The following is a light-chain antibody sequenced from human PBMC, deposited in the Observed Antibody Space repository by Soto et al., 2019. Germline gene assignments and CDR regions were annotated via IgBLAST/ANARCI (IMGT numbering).Light chain of an antibody. CDR2: RNN. V-gene: IGLV1-47*01. CDR1: SSNIGSNY. J-gene: IGLJ1*01. CDR3: AAWDDSLGAC. Sequence: QSVLTQPPSASGTPGQRVTISCSGSSSNIGSNYVYWYQQLPGTAPKLLIYRNNQRPSGVPDRFSGSKSGTSASLAISGLRSEDEADYYCAAWDDSLGACFGTGTKVTVL.